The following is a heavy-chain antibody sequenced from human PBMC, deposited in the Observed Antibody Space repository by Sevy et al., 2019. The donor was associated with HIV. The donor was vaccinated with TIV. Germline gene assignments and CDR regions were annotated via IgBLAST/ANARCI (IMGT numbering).Heavy chain of an antibody. CDR1: GDSISSYVYY. D-gene: IGHD3-16*01. Sequence: SETLSLTCTVSGDSISSYVYYWAWIRHHPGKGLEWIGHIYYSWSPYYSPSLKSRLSISADTSKNQFSLRLSSVTAADTAVYYCARLWGTTFDFWGQGALVTVSS. V-gene: IGHV4-31*03. CDR2: IYYSWSP. CDR3: ARLWGTTFDF. J-gene: IGHJ4*02.